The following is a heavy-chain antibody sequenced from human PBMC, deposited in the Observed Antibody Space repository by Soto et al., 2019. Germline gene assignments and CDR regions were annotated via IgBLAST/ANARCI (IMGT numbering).Heavy chain of an antibody. CDR3: AGERSHVAFDI. CDR1: GYTFTSYD. V-gene: IGHV1-8*01. D-gene: IGHD1-26*01. CDR2: MNPNSGNT. Sequence: QVQLVQSGAEVKKPGASVKVSCKASGYTFTSYDINWVRQATGQGLERMGWMNPNSGNTGYAQKCQGRVTMTRNTSISTGYMELSSLRFEDRAVYYCAGERSHVAFDIWGQGTMVTVSS. J-gene: IGHJ3*02.